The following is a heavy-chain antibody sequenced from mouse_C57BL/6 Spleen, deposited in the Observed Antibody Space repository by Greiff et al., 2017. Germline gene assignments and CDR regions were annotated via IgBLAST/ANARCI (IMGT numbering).Heavy chain of an antibody. J-gene: IGHJ4*01. Sequence: EVKLEESGPELVKPGASVKISCKASGYSFTGYYMNWVKQSPEKSLEWIGEINPSTGGTTYNQKFKAKATLTVDKSSSTAYMQLKSLTSEDSAVYYCARPYYGSSPYYYAMDYWGQGTSVTVSS. CDR1: GYSFTGYY. D-gene: IGHD1-1*01. CDR2: INPSTGGT. V-gene: IGHV1-42*01. CDR3: ARPYYGSSPYYYAMDY.